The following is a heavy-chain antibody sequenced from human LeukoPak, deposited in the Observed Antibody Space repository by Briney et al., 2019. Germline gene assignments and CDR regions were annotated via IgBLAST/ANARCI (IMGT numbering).Heavy chain of an antibody. CDR3: ARELLGAPTPGAY. V-gene: IGHV4-4*02. CDR1: TVSGSSGNF. D-gene: IGHD1-26*01. CDR2: VHKSGRT. Sequence: SETLSLTCALSTVSGSSGNFWSWVRQPPAEGLEWIGEVHKSGRTNYNPSLKTRVTISIDASKNQLSLEVTSVTAADTAVYYCARELLGAPTPGAYWGQGTRVAVSS. J-gene: IGHJ4*02.